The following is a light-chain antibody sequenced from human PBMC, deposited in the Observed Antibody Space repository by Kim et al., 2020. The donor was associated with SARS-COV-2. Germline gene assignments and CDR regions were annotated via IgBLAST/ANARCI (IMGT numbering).Light chain of an antibody. J-gene: IGKJ2*03. V-gene: IGKV3-20*01. CDR3: QQYGSSPYS. Sequence: EIVLTQSPGTLSLSPGERVTLSCKTSQSVSRSSLAWYQQKPGQAPRLLIYGVSTRATGISDRFSGSGSGTDFTLTISRLEPEDFAVYYCQQYGSSPYSFGQRTKLEI. CDR1: QSVSRSS. CDR2: GVS.